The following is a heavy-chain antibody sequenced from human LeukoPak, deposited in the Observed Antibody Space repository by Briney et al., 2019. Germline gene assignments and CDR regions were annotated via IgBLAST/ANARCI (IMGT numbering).Heavy chain of an antibody. D-gene: IGHD5-18*01. Sequence: SVKVSCKASGGTFSSYAISWMRQAPGQGLEWMGRIIPILGIANYAQKFQGRVTITADKSTGTAYMELSSLRSEDTAVYYCARGDTAMVNYYYYYMDVWGKGTTVTVSS. CDR3: ARGDTAMVNYYYYYMDV. V-gene: IGHV1-69*04. CDR1: GGTFSSYA. CDR2: IIPILGIA. J-gene: IGHJ6*03.